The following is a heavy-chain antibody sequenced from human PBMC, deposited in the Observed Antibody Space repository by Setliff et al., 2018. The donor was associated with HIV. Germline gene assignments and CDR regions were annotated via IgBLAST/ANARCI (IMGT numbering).Heavy chain of an antibody. CDR3: HSGYDTEEQSYFDY. CDR1: GFTFSRFW. V-gene: IGHV3-74*01. CDR2: IKHHGSST. Sequence: GGSLRLSCAASGFTFSRFWMSWVRQAPGRGLEWVASIKHHGSSTSYADSVKDRSTISRDNAKNTLYLQMNSLRAEDTGVYYCHSGYDTEEQSYFDYWGQGTLVTVSS. D-gene: IGHD5-12*01. J-gene: IGHJ4*02.